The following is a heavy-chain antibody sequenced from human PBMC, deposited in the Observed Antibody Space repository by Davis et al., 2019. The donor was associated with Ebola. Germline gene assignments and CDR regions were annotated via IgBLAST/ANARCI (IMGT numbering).Heavy chain of an antibody. Sequence: AASVKVSCKASGYTFTDYGITWVRQAPGQGLEWIGWISAYIGDTNYAQTLKGRVTMTTDTSTNTAYMELRSLRSDDTAVYYCARDYLDYWGQGTLVTVSS. J-gene: IGHJ4*02. CDR1: GYTFTDYG. CDR2: ISAYIGDT. V-gene: IGHV1-18*04. CDR3: ARDYLDY.